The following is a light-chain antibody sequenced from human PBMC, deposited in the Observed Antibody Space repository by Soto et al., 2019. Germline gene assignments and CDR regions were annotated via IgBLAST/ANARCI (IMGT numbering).Light chain of an antibody. CDR2: ATS. Sequence: EIVLTQSPGTLSLSPGEGATLSCRASQRVSTSYFAWYQQKPGQAPGLLIYATSNRATDIPDRFSGSGSGTDFSLTISRLEPEDCAVYYCHQYGASPFTFGGGTKVEIK. V-gene: IGKV3-20*01. CDR3: HQYGASPFT. J-gene: IGKJ4*01. CDR1: QRVSTSY.